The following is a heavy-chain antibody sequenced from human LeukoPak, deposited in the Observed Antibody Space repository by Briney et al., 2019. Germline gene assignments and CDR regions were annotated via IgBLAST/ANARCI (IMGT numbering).Heavy chain of an antibody. V-gene: IGHV1-2*02. CDR1: GYTFTGYY. CDR2: INPNSGGT. CDR3: ARVGRQWLGGSSAFDI. D-gene: IGHD6-19*01. J-gene: IGHJ3*02. Sequence: ASVKVSCKASGYTFTGYYMHWMRQAPGQGLEWMGWINPNSGGTNYAQKFQGRVTMTRDTSISTAYMELSRLRSDDTALYYCARVGRQWLGGSSAFDIWGQGTMVTVSS.